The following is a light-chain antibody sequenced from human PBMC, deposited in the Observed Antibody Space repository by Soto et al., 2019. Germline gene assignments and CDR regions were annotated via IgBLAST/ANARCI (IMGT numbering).Light chain of an antibody. CDR3: NSYTGSSTYV. CDR2: EVS. V-gene: IGLV2-18*02. Sequence: QSALTQPPSVSGSPGQSVAISCTGTSSDVGSYNRVSWYQQPPGAAPKLMIYEVSNRPSGVPDRFSGSKSGNTASLTISGLQAEDKADYYCNSYTGSSTYVFGTGTKLTVL. CDR1: SSDVGSYNR. J-gene: IGLJ1*01.